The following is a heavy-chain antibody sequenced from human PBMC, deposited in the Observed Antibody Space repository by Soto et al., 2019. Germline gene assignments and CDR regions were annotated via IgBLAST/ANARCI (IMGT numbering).Heavy chain of an antibody. V-gene: IGHV3-73*02. CDR2: IRSKANSYAT. CDR1: GFTFSGSA. CDR3: TRQGPAGTLGDFDI. Sequence: EVQLVESGGGLVQPGGSLKLSCAASGFTFSGSAMHWVRQASGKGLEWVGRIRSKANSYATAYAASVKGRFNISRDDSKNPAYLHMNSLRTADTAVYYCTRQGPAGTLGDFDICGKGTMVTVAS. J-gene: IGHJ3*02. D-gene: IGHD6-19*01.